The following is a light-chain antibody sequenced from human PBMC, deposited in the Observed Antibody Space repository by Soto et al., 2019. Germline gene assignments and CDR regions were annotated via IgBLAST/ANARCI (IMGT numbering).Light chain of an antibody. Sequence: IVLTQSPGTLSLSPGERATVSCRASQSVRSSYLAWYQQKPGQAPRLLIYGASTRATGIPDRFSGSGSGTDFTLTISRLEPEDFAVYSCQQYSSSPYTFGQGTKLEI. J-gene: IGKJ2*01. V-gene: IGKV3-20*01. CDR3: QQYSSSPYT. CDR1: QSVRSSY. CDR2: GAS.